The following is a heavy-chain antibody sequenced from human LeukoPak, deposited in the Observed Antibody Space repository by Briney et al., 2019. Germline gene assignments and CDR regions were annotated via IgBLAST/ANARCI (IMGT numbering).Heavy chain of an antibody. J-gene: IGHJ2*01. D-gene: IGHD6-13*01. CDR2: IIPIFGTA. V-gene: IGHV1-69*01. CDR3: ARERIAAAEVWYFDL. CDR1: GGTFSSYA. Sequence: GPSVKVSCKASGGTFSSYAISWVRQAPGQGLEWMGGIIPIFGTANYAQKFQGRVTITADESTSTAYMELSSLRSEDTAVYYCARERIAAAEVWYFDLWGRGTLSLSPQ.